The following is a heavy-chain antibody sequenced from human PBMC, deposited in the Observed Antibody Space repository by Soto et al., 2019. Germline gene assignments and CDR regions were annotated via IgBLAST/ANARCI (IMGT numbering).Heavy chain of an antibody. D-gene: IGHD6-13*01. V-gene: IGHV3-7*05. CDR1: GFTFSSYW. CDR3: AREGEPDSSSWTPPAFDY. Sequence: HPGGSLRLSCAASGFTFSSYWMSWVRQAPGKGLEWVANIKQDGSEKYYVDSVKGRFTISRDNAKNSLYLQMNSLRAEDTAVYYCAREGEPDSSSWTPPAFDYWGQGTPVTVSS. J-gene: IGHJ4*02. CDR2: IKQDGSEK.